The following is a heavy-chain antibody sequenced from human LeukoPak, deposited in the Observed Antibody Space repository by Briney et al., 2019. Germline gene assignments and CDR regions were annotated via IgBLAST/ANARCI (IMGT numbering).Heavy chain of an antibody. CDR3: AKRELLGYYYYYMDV. V-gene: IGHV3-30*02. CDR2: IRYDGSNK. CDR1: GFTFSSYG. D-gene: IGHD1-26*01. J-gene: IGHJ6*03. Sequence: GGSLRLSCAASGFTFSSYGMHWVRQAPGKGLEWVAFIRYDGSNKYYADSVKGRFTISRDNSKNTLYLQMNSLRAEDTAVYYCAKRELLGYYYYYMDVWGKGTTVTVSS.